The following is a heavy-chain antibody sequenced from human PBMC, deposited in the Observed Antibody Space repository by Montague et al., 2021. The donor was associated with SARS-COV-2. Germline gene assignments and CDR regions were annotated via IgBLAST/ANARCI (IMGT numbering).Heavy chain of an antibody. V-gene: IGHV2-5*01. Sequence: PALVKPTQTLTLTCTFSGFSLTTSGVGVGWIRQPPGKALECLTLIYWNDDKRYTPSLKNRLTVTKDISKNRVVLTMTNLDPVDTATYYCARRYDFYRAEAFDVWGQGTMVTVSS. CDR1: GFSLTTSGVG. J-gene: IGHJ3*01. CDR3: ARRYDFYRAEAFDV. D-gene: IGHD3-3*01. CDR2: IYWNDDK.